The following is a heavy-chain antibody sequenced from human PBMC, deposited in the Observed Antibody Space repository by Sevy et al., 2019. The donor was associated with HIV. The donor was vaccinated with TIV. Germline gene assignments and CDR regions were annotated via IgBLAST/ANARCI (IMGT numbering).Heavy chain of an antibody. J-gene: IGHJ4*02. V-gene: IGHV3-33*01. CDR2: IYYDGRSK. Sequence: GGSLRLSCAASGFTFRSFDMHWVRQAPGKGPEWVALIYYDGRSKYYADSVKGRFTISRDNSDNTLYLQMNNLGAEDMAVCYCARDLGSGWFPLDYWGQGTLVTVSS. D-gene: IGHD6-19*01. CDR1: GFTFRSFD. CDR3: ARDLGSGWFPLDY.